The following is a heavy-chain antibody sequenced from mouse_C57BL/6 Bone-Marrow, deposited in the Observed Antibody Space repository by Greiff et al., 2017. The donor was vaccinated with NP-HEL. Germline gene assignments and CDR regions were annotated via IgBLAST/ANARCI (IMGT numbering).Heavy chain of an antibody. CDR2: IDPNSGGT. J-gene: IGHJ2*01. Sequence: QVQLQQPGPELVKPGASVKLSCKASGYSFTNYGMHWVKQRPGRGLAWIGRIDPNSGGTKYNEKFKSKATLTVDKPSSTAYMQLSSLTSEDSAVYDCARYYYGSGYFDYWGQGTTLTVSS. V-gene: IGHV1-72*01. D-gene: IGHD1-1*01. CDR1: GYSFTNYG. CDR3: ARYYYGSGYFDY.